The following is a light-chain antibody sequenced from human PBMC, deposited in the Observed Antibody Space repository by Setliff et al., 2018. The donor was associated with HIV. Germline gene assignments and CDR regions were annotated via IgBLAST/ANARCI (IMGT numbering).Light chain of an antibody. J-gene: IGLJ2*01. V-gene: IGLV2-14*01. CDR2: EVN. CDR3: SSYTSSTTPVI. CDR1: SSDVGAYNY. Sequence: QSVLTQPASVSGPPGQSITVSCTGTSSDVGAYNYVSWYQQHPGKAPKLLIYEVNNRPSGVSNRFSGSKSGNTASLIISGLQAEDEADYYCSSYTSSTTPVIFGGGTKVTVL.